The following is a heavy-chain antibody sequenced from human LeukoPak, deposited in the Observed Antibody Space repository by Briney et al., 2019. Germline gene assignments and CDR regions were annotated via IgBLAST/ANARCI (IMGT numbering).Heavy chain of an antibody. J-gene: IGHJ4*02. Sequence: GGSLRLSCAASGFTVSSNWMSWVRQAPGKGLEWVANVNQDESQRYYVDSVKGRFTISKDNAKNSLNLQMNSLRAEDTGVYYCARANYDIRGQGTLVTVSS. V-gene: IGHV3-7*01. CDR3: ARANYDI. D-gene: IGHD3-9*01. CDR2: VNQDESQR. CDR1: GFTVSSNW.